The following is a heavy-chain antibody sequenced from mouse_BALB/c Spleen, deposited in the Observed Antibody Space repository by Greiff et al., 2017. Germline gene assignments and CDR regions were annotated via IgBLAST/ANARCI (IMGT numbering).Heavy chain of an antibody. Sequence: EVKLQESGPGLVKPSQSLSLTCSVTGYSITSGYYWNWIRQFPGNKLEWMGYISYDGSNNYNPSLKNRISITRDTSKNQFFLKLNSVTTEDTATYYCARGDRYGFAYWGQGTLVTVSA. V-gene: IGHV3-6*02. CDR2: ISYDGSN. J-gene: IGHJ3*01. CDR3: ARGDRYGFAY. D-gene: IGHD2-14*01. CDR1: GYSITSGYY.